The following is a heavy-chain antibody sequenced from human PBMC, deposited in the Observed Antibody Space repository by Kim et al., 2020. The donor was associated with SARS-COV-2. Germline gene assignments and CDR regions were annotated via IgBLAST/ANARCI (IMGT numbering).Heavy chain of an antibody. CDR1: GYSFTSYW. Sequence: GESLKISCKGSGYSFTSYWIGWVRQMPGKGLEWMGIIYPGDSDTRYSPSFQGQVTISADKSISTAYLQWSSLKASDTAMYYCASQTEVEMALGAFDIWGQGTMVTVSS. D-gene: IGHD2-15*01. V-gene: IGHV5-51*01. CDR2: IYPGDSDT. J-gene: IGHJ3*02. CDR3: ASQTEVEMALGAFDI.